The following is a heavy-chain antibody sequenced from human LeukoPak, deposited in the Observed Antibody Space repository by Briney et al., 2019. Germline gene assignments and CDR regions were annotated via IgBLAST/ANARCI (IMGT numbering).Heavy chain of an antibody. CDR1: GYTFTSHY. Sequence: ASVKVSCKASGYTFTSHYMHWVRQAPGKGLEWMAIINPSGGSTSYAPKFQGRVTMTRDMSTSTVYMELSSLRSEDTAVYYCARVGIAAAGYFDYWGQGTLVTVSS. J-gene: IGHJ4*02. CDR3: ARVGIAAAGYFDY. V-gene: IGHV1-46*01. D-gene: IGHD6-13*01. CDR2: INPSGGST.